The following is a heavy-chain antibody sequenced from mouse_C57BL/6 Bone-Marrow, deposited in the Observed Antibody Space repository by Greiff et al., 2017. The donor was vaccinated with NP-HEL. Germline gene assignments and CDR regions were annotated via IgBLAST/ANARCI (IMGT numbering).Heavy chain of an antibody. Sequence: QVQLKQPGTELVKPGASVKLSCKASGYTFTSYWMHWVKQRPGQGLEWIGNINPSNGGTNYNEKFKSKATLTVDKSSSTAYMQLSSLTSEDSAVYYCAHITTVVATRYAMDYWGQGTSVTVSS. D-gene: IGHD1-1*01. V-gene: IGHV1-53*01. CDR1: GYTFTSYW. CDR2: INPSNGGT. CDR3: AHITTVVATRYAMDY. J-gene: IGHJ4*01.